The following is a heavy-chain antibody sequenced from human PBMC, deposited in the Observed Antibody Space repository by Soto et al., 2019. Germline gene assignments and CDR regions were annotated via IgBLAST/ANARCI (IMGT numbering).Heavy chain of an antibody. J-gene: IGHJ5*02. Sequence: SETLSLTCAVSAYSISSGYYWGWIRQPPGKGLVWSGSLYHSGSTSYNPSLKSRVTISVDTSKNKFYLTLSSVTAADTALYFCARAVSYTYYDYVWGSYRYRSWFDPWGQGTLVTVSS. CDR1: AYSISSGYY. V-gene: IGHV4-38-2*01. D-gene: IGHD3-16*02. CDR2: LYHSGST. CDR3: ARAVSYTYYDYVWGSYRYRSWFDP.